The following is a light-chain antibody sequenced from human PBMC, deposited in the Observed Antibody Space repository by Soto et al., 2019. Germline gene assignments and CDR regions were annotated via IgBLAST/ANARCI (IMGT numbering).Light chain of an antibody. V-gene: IGKV1-5*01. Sequence: DIQMTQSPSSLSASVGDRVTIACRASESIRGYLNWYQQKPGKAPKLLIYDASSLESGVQSRFSGSGSGTEFTLTISSLQPDDFATYYCQQYNSYSPKFGQGTKVDIK. J-gene: IGKJ1*01. CDR2: DAS. CDR1: ESIRGY. CDR3: QQYNSYSPK.